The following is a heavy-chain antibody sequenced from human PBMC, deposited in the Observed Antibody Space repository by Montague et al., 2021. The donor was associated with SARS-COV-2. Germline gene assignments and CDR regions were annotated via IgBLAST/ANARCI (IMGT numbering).Heavy chain of an antibody. D-gene: IGHD4-11*01. CDR3: ARGLPVTTLFYYFGMDV. V-gene: IGHV4-34*01. CDR2: INHYGST. Sequence: ETLSLTCAVYGGSFSGNYWSWIRQPPGKGLEWIGEINHYGSTNYNPSLKSRVTMSVDTSKNQSSLKLSSVTAADTAVYYCARGLPVTTLFYYFGMDVWGQGTTVTVSS. J-gene: IGHJ6*02. CDR1: GGSFSGNY.